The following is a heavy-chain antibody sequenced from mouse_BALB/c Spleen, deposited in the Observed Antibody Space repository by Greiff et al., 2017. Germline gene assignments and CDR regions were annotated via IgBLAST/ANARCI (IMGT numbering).Heavy chain of an antibody. D-gene: IGHD1-1*01. J-gene: IGHJ3*01. CDR1: GFSLTSYD. V-gene: IGHV2-9-2*01. Sequence: QVQLQQSGPGLVAPSQSLSITCTVSGFSLTSYDISWIRQPPGKGLEWLGVIWTGGGTNYNSAFMSRLSISKDNSKSQVFLKMNSLQTDDTAIYYCVRDYYGSSYVEFAYWGQGTLVTVSA. CDR3: VRDYYGSSYVEFAY. CDR2: IWTGGGT.